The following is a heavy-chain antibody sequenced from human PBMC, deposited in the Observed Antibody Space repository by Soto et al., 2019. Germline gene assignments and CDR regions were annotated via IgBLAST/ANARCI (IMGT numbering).Heavy chain of an antibody. Sequence: PGESLQISCKGSGYSFAGYWITCVRQKPGKGLEWIGRIDPSDSQTYYSPSFRGHVTISVTKSITTVFLQWSRLRASDTAMYYCARQIYDSDTGPNFQYYFDSWGKGTQVTVFS. CDR3: ARQIYDSDTGPNFQYYFDS. CDR2: IDPSDSQT. V-gene: IGHV5-10-1*01. J-gene: IGHJ4*02. D-gene: IGHD3-22*01. CDR1: GYSFAGYW.